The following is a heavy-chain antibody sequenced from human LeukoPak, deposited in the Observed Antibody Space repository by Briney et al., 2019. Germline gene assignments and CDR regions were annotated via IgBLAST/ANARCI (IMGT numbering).Heavy chain of an antibody. CDR2: ISYDGSNK. CDR1: GFTFSSYS. Sequence: GGSLRLSCAASGFTFSSYSMNWVRQAPGKGLEWVAVISYDGSNKYYADSVKGRFTISRDNSKNTLYLQMNSLRAEDTAVYYCARDRGPRLQLRSSGYDLTFDYWGQGTLVTVSS. J-gene: IGHJ4*02. CDR3: ARDRGPRLQLRSSGYDLTFDY. D-gene: IGHD5-12*01. V-gene: IGHV3-30*03.